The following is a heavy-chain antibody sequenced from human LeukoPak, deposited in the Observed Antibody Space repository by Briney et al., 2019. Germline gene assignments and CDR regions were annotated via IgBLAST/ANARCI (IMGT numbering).Heavy chain of an antibody. D-gene: IGHD3-16*02. J-gene: IGHJ4*02. CDR1: GGSISSGSYY. CDR2: IYYSGST. CDR3: AREGKGYNY. V-gene: IGHV4-39*02. Sequence: SQTLSLTCTVPGGSISSGSYYWGWIRQPPGKGLEWIGSIYYSGSTYYNPSLKSRVTISVDTSKNQFSLKLSSVTAADTAVYYCAREGKGYNYWGQGTLVTVSS.